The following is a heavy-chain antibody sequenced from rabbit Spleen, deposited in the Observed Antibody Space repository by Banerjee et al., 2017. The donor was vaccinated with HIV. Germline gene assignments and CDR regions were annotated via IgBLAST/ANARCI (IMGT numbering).Heavy chain of an antibody. V-gene: IGHV1S45*01. J-gene: IGHJ4*01. D-gene: IGHD6-1*01. CDR3: ARGEHFSVGFSAFAIYLDL. CDR1: GFSFSSSYW. Sequence: QEQLVESGGGLVQPEGSLTLTCRASGFSFSSSYWICWVRQAPGKGLEWIGCIYAGSSGSTYYANWAKGRFTISKTSSTTVTLQVTSLTAADTATYFCARGEHFSVGFSAFAIYLDLWGPGTLVTVS. CDR2: IYAGSSGST.